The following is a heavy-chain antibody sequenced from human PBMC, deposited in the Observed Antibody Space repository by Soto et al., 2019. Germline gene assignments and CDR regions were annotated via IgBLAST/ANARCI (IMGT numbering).Heavy chain of an antibody. V-gene: IGHV4-39*01. J-gene: IGHJ3*02. Sequence: PSETLSLTCTVSGGPLSSSSYYWGWIRQPPGKGLEWIGSIYHSGSTYYNPSLKSRVTISVDTSKNQFSLTLSSVPAADTAVYYCARRQDYYDSSGYYNDAFDIWGQGTMVTVSS. CDR2: IYHSGST. CDR1: GGPLSSSSYY. D-gene: IGHD3-22*01. CDR3: ARRQDYYDSSGYYNDAFDI.